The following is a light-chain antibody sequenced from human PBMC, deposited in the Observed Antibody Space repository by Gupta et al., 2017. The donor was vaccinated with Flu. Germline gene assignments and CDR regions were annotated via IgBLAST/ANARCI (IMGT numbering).Light chain of an antibody. J-gene: IGKJ3*01. CDR1: RTIGNF. Sequence: VGDTVTITCRASRTIGNFLAWYHQRPGKVPSLLIFAAAALRSGVPSRFSGSGSGTDFTLTISDLHPEDVGTYYCQKFNSVPFTFGPGTTVEI. CDR3: QKFNSVPFT. CDR2: AAA. V-gene: IGKV1-27*01.